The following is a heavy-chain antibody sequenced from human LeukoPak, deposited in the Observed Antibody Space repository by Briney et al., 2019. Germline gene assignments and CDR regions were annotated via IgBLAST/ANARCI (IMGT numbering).Heavy chain of an antibody. J-gene: IGHJ5*02. CDR3: AREDTPAYYGSGSYLDNLFDP. CDR2: IWYNGSNE. V-gene: IGHV3-33*01. D-gene: IGHD3-10*01. CDR1: GFTFRSYG. Sequence: GGSLRLSCAASGFTFRSYGMHWVRQAPGKGLEWVAVIWYNGSNEYYADSVKGRFTISRDNSKNTLYLQMNSLRAEDTAVYYCAREDTPAYYGSGSYLDNLFDPWGQGTLVTVSS.